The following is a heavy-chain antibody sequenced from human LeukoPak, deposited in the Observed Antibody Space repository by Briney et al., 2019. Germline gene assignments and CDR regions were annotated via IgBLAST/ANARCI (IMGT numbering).Heavy chain of an antibody. D-gene: IGHD6-19*01. CDR1: GFTFSSYA. V-gene: IGHV3-30-3*01. J-gene: IGHJ4*02. CDR2: ISYDGSNK. Sequence: PGGSLRLSCAASGFTFSSYAMHWVRQAPGKGLEWVAVISYDGSNKYYADSVKGRFTISRDNSKNTLYLQMNSLRAEDTAVYYCARDSLGQWLVLGSFDYWGQGTLVTVSS. CDR3: ARDSLGQWLVLGSFDY.